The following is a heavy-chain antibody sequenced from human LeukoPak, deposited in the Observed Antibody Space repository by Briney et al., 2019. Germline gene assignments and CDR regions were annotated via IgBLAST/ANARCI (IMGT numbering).Heavy chain of an antibody. Sequence: WGSLRLSCAASGFTFSSYGMHWVRQAPGKGLEWVAVISYDGSNKYYADSVKGRFTISRDNSKNTLYLQMNSLRAEDTAVYYCAKDRGGYYGSGSYRGFDPWGQGTLVTVSS. CDR2: ISYDGSNK. CDR1: GFTFSSYG. J-gene: IGHJ5*02. D-gene: IGHD3-10*01. V-gene: IGHV3-30*18. CDR3: AKDRGGYYGSGSYRGFDP.